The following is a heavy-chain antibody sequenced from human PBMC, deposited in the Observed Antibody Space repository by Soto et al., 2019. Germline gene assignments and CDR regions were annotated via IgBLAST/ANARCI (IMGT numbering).Heavy chain of an antibody. CDR1: GVSISDTSYY. V-gene: IGHV4-39*01. J-gene: IGHJ4*02. Sequence: QLQLQESGPGLVKPSGTLSLTCTVSGVSISDTSYYWGWIRQTPGKGLEWIGTIYFNGNTFYNPSIKSRLTISVDTAKNQLSLRLTSVTAADTAVYYCARHGSYWGQGTLVAVSS. CDR3: ARHGSY. CDR2: IYFNGNT.